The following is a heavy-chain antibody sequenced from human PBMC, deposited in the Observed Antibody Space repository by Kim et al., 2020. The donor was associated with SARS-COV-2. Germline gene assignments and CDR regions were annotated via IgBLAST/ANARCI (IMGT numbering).Heavy chain of an antibody. J-gene: IGHJ3*02. CDR2: ISAYNGNT. CDR1: GYTFTSYG. D-gene: IGHD5-12*01. V-gene: IGHV1-18*01. CDR3: ARDSSGYDLDAFDI. Sequence: ASVKVSCKASGYTFTSYGISWVRQAPGQGLEWMGWISAYNGNTNYAQKLQGRVTMTTDTSTSTAYMELRSLRSDDTAVYYCARDSSGYDLDAFDIWGQGTMVTVSS.